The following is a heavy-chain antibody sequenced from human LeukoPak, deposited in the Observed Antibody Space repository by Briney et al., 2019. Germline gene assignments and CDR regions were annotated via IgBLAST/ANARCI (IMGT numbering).Heavy chain of an antibody. CDR1: GFTFSNAW. CDR3: TPLGPAASFDY. D-gene: IGHD2-2*01. V-gene: IGHV3-15*01. J-gene: IGHJ4*02. Sequence: NPGGSLRLSCAASGFTFSNAWMSWVRQAPGKGLEWVGRIKSKTDGSTTDYAAPVKGRFTISRDDSKNTLYLQMNSLKTADTAVYYCTPLGPAASFDYWGQGTLVTVSS. CDR2: IKSKTDGSTT.